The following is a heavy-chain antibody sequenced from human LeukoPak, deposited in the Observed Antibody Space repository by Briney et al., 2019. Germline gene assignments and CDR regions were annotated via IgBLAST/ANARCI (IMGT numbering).Heavy chain of an antibody. Sequence: SETLSLTCTVSGYSISSSYYWSWIRQPAGKGLEWIGRIYTSGSTNYNPSLKSRVTMSVDTSKNQFSLKLSSVTAADTAVYYCARGDSSGWNWFGPWGQGTLVTVSS. V-gene: IGHV4-4*07. CDR2: IYTSGST. D-gene: IGHD6-19*01. J-gene: IGHJ5*02. CDR3: ARGDSSGWNWFGP. CDR1: GYSISSSYY.